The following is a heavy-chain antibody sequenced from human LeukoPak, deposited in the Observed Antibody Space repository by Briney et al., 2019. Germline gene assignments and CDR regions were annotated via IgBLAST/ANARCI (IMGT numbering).Heavy chain of an antibody. V-gene: IGHV3-53*01. CDR3: AKGLRGYRNFDY. Sequence: GGSLRLSCAASGFKVSSNYMSWVRQAPGKGLEWVSVIYSGGRTNYVDSVKGRFTISRDNSKNTLYLQMNSLRAEDTAAYYCAKGLRGYRNFDYWGQGSLVTVSS. J-gene: IGHJ4*02. CDR2: IYSGGRT. D-gene: IGHD5-12*01. CDR1: GFKVSSNY.